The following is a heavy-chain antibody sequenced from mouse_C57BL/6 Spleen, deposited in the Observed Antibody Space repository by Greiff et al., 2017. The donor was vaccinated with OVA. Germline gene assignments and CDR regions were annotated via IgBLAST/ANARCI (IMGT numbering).Heavy chain of an antibody. CDR3: ARGGMPGAWFAY. V-gene: IGHV1-53*01. J-gene: IGHJ3*01. CDR1: GYTFTSYW. Sequence: QVQLQQPGTELVKPGASVKLSCKASGYTFTSYWMHWVKQRPGQGLEWIGNINPSNGGTNYNEKFKSKATLTVDKSSSTAAMQLSSLTSEDSEVYYCARGGMPGAWFAYWGQGTLVTVSA. CDR2: INPSNGGT. D-gene: IGHD2-10*02.